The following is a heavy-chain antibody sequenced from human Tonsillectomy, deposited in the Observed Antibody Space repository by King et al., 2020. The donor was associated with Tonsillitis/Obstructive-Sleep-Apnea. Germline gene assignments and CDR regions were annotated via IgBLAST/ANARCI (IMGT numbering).Heavy chain of an antibody. V-gene: IGHV3-74*01. CDR1: GFTFSSYW. CDR3: VRARGSVWHFDL. J-gene: IGHJ2*01. Sequence: VQLVESGGGLVQPGGSLRLSCAASGFTFSSYWMYWVRQAPGKGLVWVSRINSAGNSTGYADSVKGRFTISRDNAKNTLYLQMNSLRAEDTAVYYCVRARGSVWHFDLWGRGILVTVSS. D-gene: IGHD3-16*01. CDR2: INSAGNST.